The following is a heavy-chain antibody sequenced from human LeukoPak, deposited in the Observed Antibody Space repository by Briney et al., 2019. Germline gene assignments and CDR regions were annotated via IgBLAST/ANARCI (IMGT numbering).Heavy chain of an antibody. J-gene: IGHJ6*02. Sequence: ASVKVSCKASGYTFTSYYMHWVRQAPGQGLEWMGIINPSGGSTSYAQKFQGRVTMTRDTSTSTVYMELSSLRSEDAAVYYCARDGFWAYCGGDCYSNININYYYGMDVWGQGTTVTVSS. CDR3: ARDGFWAYCGGDCYSNININYYYGMDV. V-gene: IGHV1-46*01. D-gene: IGHD2-21*02. CDR2: INPSGGST. CDR1: GYTFTSYY.